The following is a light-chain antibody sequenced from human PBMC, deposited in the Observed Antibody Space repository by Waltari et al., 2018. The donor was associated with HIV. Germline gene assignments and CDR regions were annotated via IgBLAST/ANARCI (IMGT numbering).Light chain of an antibody. V-gene: IGLV2-8*01. CDR2: EVS. J-gene: IGLJ2*01. CDR1: SSDIGAYDS. CDR3: SSYGDNIRVL. Sequence: QSALTQPPSASGSLGQSVTISCTGSSSDIGAYDSVSWFQQHPNNAPKLLLYEVSKRPSCVPDRFSGSRSGETAFLSVSGLQPDDTVAYFCSSYGDNIRVLFGGGTNLTVL.